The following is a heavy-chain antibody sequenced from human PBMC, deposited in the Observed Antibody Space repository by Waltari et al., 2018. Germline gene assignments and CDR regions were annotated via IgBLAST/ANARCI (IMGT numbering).Heavy chain of an antibody. CDR3: AKRGWDIVVVPAAIGGHYYYMDV. Sequence: QVQLVESGGGVVQPGGSLRLSCAASGFTFSSYGMHWVRQAPGKGLEWVAFIRDDGSNKYYADSVKGRFTISRDNSKNTLYLQMNSLRAEDTAVYYCAKRGWDIVVVPAAIGGHYYYMDVWGKGTTVTISS. CDR2: IRDDGSNK. V-gene: IGHV3-30*02. CDR1: GFTFSSYG. D-gene: IGHD2-2*01. J-gene: IGHJ6*03.